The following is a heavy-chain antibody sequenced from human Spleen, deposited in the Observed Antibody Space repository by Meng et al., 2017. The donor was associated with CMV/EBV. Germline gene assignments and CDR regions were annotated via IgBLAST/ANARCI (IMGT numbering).Heavy chain of an antibody. CDR3: ARVGQPEIAARPNWFDP. Sequence: GGSLRLSCVASGFTFSNYWMSWVRQAPGKGLEWVANIKQDGSEKNYVDSVKGRFTISRDNAKNSLYLQMNSLRAEDTAVYYCARVGQPEIAARPNWFDPWGQGTLVTVSS. V-gene: IGHV3-7*03. D-gene: IGHD6-6*01. J-gene: IGHJ5*02. CDR2: IKQDGSEK. CDR1: GFTFSNYW.